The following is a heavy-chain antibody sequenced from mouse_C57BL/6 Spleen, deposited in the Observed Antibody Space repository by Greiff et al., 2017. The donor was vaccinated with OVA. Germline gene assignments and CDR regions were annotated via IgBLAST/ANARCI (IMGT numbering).Heavy chain of an antibody. J-gene: IGHJ4*01. D-gene: IGHD1-1*01. Sequence: VQLKQSGGGLVKPGGSLKLSCAASGFTFSSYAMSWVRQTPEKRLEWVATISDGGSYTYYPDNVKGRFTISRDNAKNNLYLQMSHLKSEDTAMYYCAREDYYGSSPMDYWGQGTSVTVSS. CDR2: ISDGGSYT. V-gene: IGHV5-4*01. CDR3: AREDYYGSSPMDY. CDR1: GFTFSSYA.